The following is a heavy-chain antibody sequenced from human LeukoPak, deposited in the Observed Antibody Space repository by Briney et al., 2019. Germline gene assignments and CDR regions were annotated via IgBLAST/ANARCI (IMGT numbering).Heavy chain of an antibody. D-gene: IGHD1-26*01. CDR3: ARDRLTSGSYFFDY. V-gene: IGHV3-48*01. CDR2: ISGRSSTI. Sequence: PGGSLRLSRAASAFTFSDYSMNWVPQAPGKGLEGISYISGRSSTIYYAASVRGRFTISRDNAKNSMYLQMNSLRAEDTAVYYCARDRLTSGSYFFDYWGQGTLVTVSS. CDR1: AFTFSDYS. J-gene: IGHJ4*02.